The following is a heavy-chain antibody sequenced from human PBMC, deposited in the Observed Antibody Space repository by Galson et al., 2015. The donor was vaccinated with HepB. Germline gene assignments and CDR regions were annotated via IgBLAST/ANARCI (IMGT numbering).Heavy chain of an antibody. D-gene: IGHD3-22*01. J-gene: IGHJ4*02. CDR3: AKTYYYDSSGYSAAFDY. Sequence: LRLSCAASGFTFRSYAMSWVRQAPGQVLQWVSIISDNGDSTYYADSVKGRFTISRDNSKNTLYLQMNNLRAEDTAVYYCAKTYYYDSSGYSAAFDYWGQGTLVTVSS. CDR2: ISDNGDST. CDR1: GFTFRSYA. V-gene: IGHV3-23*01.